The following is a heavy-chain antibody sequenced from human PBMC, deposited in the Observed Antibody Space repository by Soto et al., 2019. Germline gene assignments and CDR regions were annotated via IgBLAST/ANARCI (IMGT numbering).Heavy chain of an antibody. CDR3: AKDPYNSSRAYAFDI. CDR2: IWYDGSNK. CDR1: GFTFSSYG. D-gene: IGHD6-6*01. Sequence: GGSLRLSCAASGFTFSSYGMHWVRQAPGKGLEWVAVIWYDGSNKYYADSVKGRFTISRDNSKNTLYLQMNSLRAEDTAVYYCAKDPYNSSRAYAFDIWGQGTMVTVSS. J-gene: IGHJ3*02. V-gene: IGHV3-33*06.